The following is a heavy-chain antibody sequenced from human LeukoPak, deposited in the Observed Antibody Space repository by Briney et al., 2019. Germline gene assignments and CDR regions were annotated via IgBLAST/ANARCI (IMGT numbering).Heavy chain of an antibody. J-gene: IGHJ4*02. CDR2: IYPGDSDT. Sequence: GESLKISCRGSGYSFTTYWIGWVRQMPGKGLEWMGIIYPGDSDTRYSPSFQGQVTMSADKSINTAYLQWRSLQASDTAMYYCARRQGCSSTSCPPDSWGQGTLVTVSS. V-gene: IGHV5-51*01. CDR1: GYSFTTYW. CDR3: ARRQGCSSTSCPPDS. D-gene: IGHD2-2*01.